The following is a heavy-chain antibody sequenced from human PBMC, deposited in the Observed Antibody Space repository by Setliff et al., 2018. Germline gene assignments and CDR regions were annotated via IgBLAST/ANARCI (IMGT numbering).Heavy chain of an antibody. CDR2: ISSYNGKT. Sequence: ASVKVSCKASGFSFSDYLMNWMRQTPDQRLEWMGWISSYNGKTNYAQKLQGRVTMTTDTSTSTAYMELRSLRSDDTAVYYCARDLDYQYYYETSGRDAFDIWGLGTMVTVSS. D-gene: IGHD3-22*01. CDR3: ARDLDYQYYYETSGRDAFDI. J-gene: IGHJ3*02. V-gene: IGHV1-18*01. CDR1: GFSFSDYL.